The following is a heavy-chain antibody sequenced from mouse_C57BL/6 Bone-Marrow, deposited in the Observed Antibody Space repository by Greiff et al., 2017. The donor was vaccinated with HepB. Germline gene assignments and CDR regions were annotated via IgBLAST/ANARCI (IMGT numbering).Heavy chain of an antibody. CDR1: GYAFSSSW. CDR3: ALTTAFDY. V-gene: IGHV1-82*01. D-gene: IGHD1-2*01. CDR2: IYPGDGDT. Sequence: LMESGPELVKPGASVKISCKASGYAFSSSWMNWVTQRPGKGLEWIGRIYPGDGDTNYNGKFKGKATLTADKSSSTAYMQLSSLTSEDSAVYFCALTTAFDYWGQGTTLTVSS. J-gene: IGHJ2*01.